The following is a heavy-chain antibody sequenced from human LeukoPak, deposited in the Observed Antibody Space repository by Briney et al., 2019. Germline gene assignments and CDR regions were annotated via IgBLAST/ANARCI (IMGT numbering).Heavy chain of an antibody. CDR2: IYYSGST. CDR1: GGSISSGGYY. V-gene: IGHV4-31*03. CDR3: ARDLDSYGNFDY. Sequence: SETLSLTCTVSGGSISSGGYYWSWIRHHPGKALEWIGYIYYSGSTYYNPSLKSRVTISVDTSKNQFSLKLSSVTAADTAVYYCARDLDSYGNFDYWGQGTLVTVSS. J-gene: IGHJ4*02. D-gene: IGHD5-18*01.